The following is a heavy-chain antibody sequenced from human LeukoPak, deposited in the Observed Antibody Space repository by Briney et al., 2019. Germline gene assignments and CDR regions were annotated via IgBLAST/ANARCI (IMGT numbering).Heavy chain of an antibody. CDR3: ARDLWIFGVVTNPNFDY. J-gene: IGHJ4*02. D-gene: IGHD3-3*01. Sequence: GGSLRLSCAASGFTFSSYAMHWVRQAPGKGLEWVAVISYDGSNKYYADSVKGRFTISRDNSKNTLYLQMNSLRAEDTAVYYCARDLWIFGVVTNPNFDYWGQGTLVTVSS. CDR2: ISYDGSNK. CDR1: GFTFSSYA. V-gene: IGHV3-30-3*01.